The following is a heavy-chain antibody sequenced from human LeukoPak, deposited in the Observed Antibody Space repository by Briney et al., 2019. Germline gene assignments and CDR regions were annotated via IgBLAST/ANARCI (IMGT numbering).Heavy chain of an antibody. CDR2: INPSGGST. CDR1: GNTFNGDN. Sequence: ASVKVSCKASGNTFNGDNMHWVRQAPGQGLEWMGKINPSGGSTTGAQRFQGRVTLTRDASTSTVYMELSSLRSEDTAVYYCARGYNYGLDYWGQGTLVTVSS. V-gene: IGHV1-46*02. D-gene: IGHD5-18*01. J-gene: IGHJ4*02. CDR3: ARGYNYGLDY.